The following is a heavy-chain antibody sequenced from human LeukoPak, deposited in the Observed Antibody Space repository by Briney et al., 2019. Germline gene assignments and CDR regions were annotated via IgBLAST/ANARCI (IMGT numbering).Heavy chain of an antibody. Sequence: GGSLRLSCAASRFTFSSYWMTWVRQAPGKGLEWVANIKQDGSEKHYVDSVQGRFTISRDNAKNSLYLQMNSLRAEDTAVYYCAKDYYASGSYPTAWGQGTLVTVSS. J-gene: IGHJ5*02. CDR1: RFTFSSYW. D-gene: IGHD3-10*01. CDR2: IKQDGSEK. V-gene: IGHV3-7*05. CDR3: AKDYYASGSYPTA.